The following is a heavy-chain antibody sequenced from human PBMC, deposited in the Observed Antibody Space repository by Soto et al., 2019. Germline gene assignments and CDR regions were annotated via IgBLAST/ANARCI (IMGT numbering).Heavy chain of an antibody. Sequence: GASVKVSCKASGYTFTNYAISWVRQAPGQGLEWMGWISAYNGDTKYAQKLQGRVTMTTDTSTTTAYMELRSLRSDDAAVYFCAREGGSNSWYGVGYYYYGMDVWGRGTTVTVSS. CDR2: ISAYNGDT. J-gene: IGHJ6*02. CDR3: AREGGSNSWYGVGYYYYGMDV. D-gene: IGHD6-13*01. V-gene: IGHV1-18*04. CDR1: GYTFTNYA.